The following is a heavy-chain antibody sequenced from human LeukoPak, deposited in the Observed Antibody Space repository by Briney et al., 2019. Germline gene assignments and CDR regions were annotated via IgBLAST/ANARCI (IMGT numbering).Heavy chain of an antibody. V-gene: IGHV4-39*07. J-gene: IGHJ4*02. CDR2: IYYSGST. CDR1: GGSISSSSYY. D-gene: IGHD3-22*01. CDR3: ARHLDSSGIDY. Sequence: PSETLSLTCTVSGGSISSSSYYWGWIRQPPGKGLEWIGSIYYSGSTYYNPSLKSRVTISVDTSKNQFSLKLSSVTAADTAVYYCARHLDSSGIDYWGQGTLVTVSS.